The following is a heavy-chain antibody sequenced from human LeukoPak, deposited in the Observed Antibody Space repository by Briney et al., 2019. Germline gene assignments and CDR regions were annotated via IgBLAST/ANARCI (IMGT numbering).Heavy chain of an antibody. CDR2: IRYDGSNK. CDR1: GFTFSSYG. Sequence: GGSLRLSCAASGFTFSSYGIHWVRQAPGKGLEWVAFIRYDGSNKYYADSVRGRFTISRDNSKNTLYLQMNSLRAEDTAVYYCAKSHYCSSTSCYPGYFDYWGQGTLVTVSS. CDR3: AKSHYCSSTSCYPGYFDY. V-gene: IGHV3-30*02. D-gene: IGHD2-2*01. J-gene: IGHJ4*02.